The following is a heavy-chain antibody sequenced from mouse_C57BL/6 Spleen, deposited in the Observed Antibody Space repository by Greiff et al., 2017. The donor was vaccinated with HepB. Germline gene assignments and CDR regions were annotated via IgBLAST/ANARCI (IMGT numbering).Heavy chain of an antibody. CDR1: GFSFTSYG. CDR3: ARHGVTTDAMDY. Sequence: VKLMESGPGLVAPSQSLSITCTVSGFSFTSYGVHWVRQPPGKGLEWLVVIWSDGSTTYNSALKSRLSISKDNSKSQVFLKMNSLQTDDTAMYYCARHGVTTDAMDYWGQGTSVTVSS. D-gene: IGHD2-2*01. J-gene: IGHJ4*01. V-gene: IGHV2-6-1*01. CDR2: IWSDGST.